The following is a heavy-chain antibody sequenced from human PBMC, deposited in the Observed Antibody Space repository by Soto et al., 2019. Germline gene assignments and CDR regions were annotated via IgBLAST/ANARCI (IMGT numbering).Heavy chain of an antibody. CDR2: IIPILGIA. J-gene: IGHJ2*01. Sequence: SVKVSCKASGGTFSSYTISWVRQAPGQGLEWMGRIIPILGIANYAQKFQGRVTITADKSTSTAYMELSSLRSEDTAVYYCARGSPGTTGYWYFDLWGRGTLVTVSS. D-gene: IGHD1-1*01. CDR3: ARGSPGTTGYWYFDL. V-gene: IGHV1-69*02. CDR1: GGTFSSYT.